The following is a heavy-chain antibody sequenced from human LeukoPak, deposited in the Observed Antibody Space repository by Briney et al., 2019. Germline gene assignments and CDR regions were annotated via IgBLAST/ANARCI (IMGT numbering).Heavy chain of an antibody. D-gene: IGHD6-19*01. CDR2: IKEDGSEK. CDR3: VRSSGWPGRMDV. V-gene: IGHV3-7*01. J-gene: IGHJ6*04. Sequence: GGSLRLSCAASGFTFSSHWMTWVRQAPGKGLEWVANIKEDGSEKHNVDSVAGPFTISRDNAKSSLYLQMNSLRVEDTAVYYCVRSSGWPGRMDVWGTGTTVTVSS. CDR1: GFTFSSHW.